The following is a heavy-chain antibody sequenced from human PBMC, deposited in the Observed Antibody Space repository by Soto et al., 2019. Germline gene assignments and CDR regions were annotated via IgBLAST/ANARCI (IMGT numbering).Heavy chain of an antibody. Sequence: EVQLLESGGGLVQPGGSLRLSCAASGFTFSSYAMSWVRQAPGKGLEWVSAISGSGGSTYYADSVKGRFSISQDTTKNTLYLQMNSLSAEDTAVYYCAKSLGYYYDSSGGAFDIWGQGTMVTVSS. CDR2: ISGSGGST. J-gene: IGHJ3*02. V-gene: IGHV3-23*01. CDR1: GFTFSSYA. CDR3: AKSLGYYYDSSGGAFDI. D-gene: IGHD3-22*01.